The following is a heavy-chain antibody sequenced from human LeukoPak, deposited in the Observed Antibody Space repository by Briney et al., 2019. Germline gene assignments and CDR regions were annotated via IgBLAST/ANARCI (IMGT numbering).Heavy chain of an antibody. Sequence: PGGSLRLSCRASGFTFGDHAMSWVRQAPGKGLEWVSVIYSGGSTYYADSVKGRFTISRDNSKNTLYLQMNSLRAEDTAVYYCAKSPDLTIGWFDPWGQGTLVTVSS. V-gene: IGHV3-23*03. CDR1: GFTFGDHA. D-gene: IGHD4/OR15-4a*01. CDR2: IYSGGST. J-gene: IGHJ5*02. CDR3: AKSPDLTIGWFDP.